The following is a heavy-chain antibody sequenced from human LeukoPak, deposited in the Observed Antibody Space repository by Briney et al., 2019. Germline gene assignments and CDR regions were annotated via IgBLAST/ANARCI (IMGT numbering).Heavy chain of an antibody. J-gene: IGHJ6*03. CDR3: AKDGVDCSSTSCHTKGYYYYMDV. CDR1: GFNFSSYA. CDR2: IRYDGSNK. D-gene: IGHD2-2*01. Sequence: PGRSLRLSCAASGFNFSSYAMHWVRQAPGKGLEWVAFIRYDGSNKYYADSVKGRFTIFRDNSKNTLYLQMNSLRAEDTAVYYCAKDGVDCSSTSCHTKGYYYYMDVWGKGTTVTVSS. V-gene: IGHV3-30*02.